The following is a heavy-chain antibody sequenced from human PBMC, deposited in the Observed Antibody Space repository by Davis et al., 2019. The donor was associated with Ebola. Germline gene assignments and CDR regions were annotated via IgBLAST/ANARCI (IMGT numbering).Heavy chain of an antibody. D-gene: IGHD3-10*01. CDR3: VGGEGDY. Sequence: PGGSLRLSCAASGFTFRTYAMNWVRQAPGKGLEWVSAVSGSGTTTAYADSVKGRFTISRDNSKNTLYLQMNSLRVEDTAVYYCVGGEGDYWGQGTQVIVSS. J-gene: IGHJ4*02. V-gene: IGHV3-23*01. CDR2: VSGSGTTT. CDR1: GFTFRTYA.